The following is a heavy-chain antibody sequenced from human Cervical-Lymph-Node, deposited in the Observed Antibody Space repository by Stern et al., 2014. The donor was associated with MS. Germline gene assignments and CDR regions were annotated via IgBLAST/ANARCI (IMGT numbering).Heavy chain of an antibody. CDR1: GYTFTNYW. Sequence: EVQLVQSGAEVKKPGESLKISCKGSGYTFTNYWIGWERPMPGKGLEGIGIIYPDDSYIRSSPSCKVQVTISADKSISTAYLQWSSLKASDTAMYYCAFPYGSGSYAAEANGGWYYGLDVWGQGTTVTVSS. CDR3: AFPYGSGSYAAEANGGWYYGLDV. CDR2: IYPDDSYI. D-gene: IGHD3-10*01. V-gene: IGHV5-51*01. J-gene: IGHJ6*02.